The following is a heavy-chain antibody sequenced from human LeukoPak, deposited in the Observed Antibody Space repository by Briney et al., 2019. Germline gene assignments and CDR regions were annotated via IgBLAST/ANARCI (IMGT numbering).Heavy chain of an antibody. Sequence: GGSLRLSCAASGFTFSSYWMHWVRQAPGKGLVWVSRIDSYGSSTSFADSVKGRFTISRDNAKSTLYLQMNSLRAEDTAVYYCASSTYSGSHWDAFDIWGQGTMVTVSS. J-gene: IGHJ3*02. CDR2: IDSYGSST. V-gene: IGHV3-74*01. CDR1: GFTFSSYW. D-gene: IGHD1-26*01. CDR3: ASSTYSGSHWDAFDI.